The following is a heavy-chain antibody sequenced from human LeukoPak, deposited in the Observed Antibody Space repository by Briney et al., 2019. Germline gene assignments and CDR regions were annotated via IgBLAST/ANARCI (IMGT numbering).Heavy chain of an antibody. D-gene: IGHD3-3*01. CDR1: GFIFSSHA. CDR3: ARDAKVYDFWSGYSNLYYYYGMDV. CDR2: IQYDGSEK. Sequence: GGSLRLSCEASGFIFSSHAMHWVRQAPGKGLEWVAVIQYDGSEKRYADSVKGRFTVSRDNSKNTLYLQMNSLRAEDTAVYYCARDAKVYDFWSGYSNLYYYYGMDVWGQGTTVTVSS. V-gene: IGHV3-30-3*01. J-gene: IGHJ6*02.